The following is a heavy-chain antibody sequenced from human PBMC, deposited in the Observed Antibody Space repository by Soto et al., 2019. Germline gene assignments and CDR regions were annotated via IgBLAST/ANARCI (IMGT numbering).Heavy chain of an antibody. J-gene: IGHJ3*02. D-gene: IGHD2-2*01. CDR1: GFKVGDYA. CDR2: ITSKRYGGTT. CDR3: TRIPPNGYCSSSSCSAFDI. V-gene: IGHV3-49*04. Sequence: EVQLVESGGGLVQPGRSLRLSWSASGFKVGDYALSWVRQAPGKGLEWVGFITSKRYGGTTESAASVKGRFSISRDDSKSIAYLQMNSLKTEDTAVYYCTRIPPNGYCSSSSCSAFDIWGQGTMVTVSS.